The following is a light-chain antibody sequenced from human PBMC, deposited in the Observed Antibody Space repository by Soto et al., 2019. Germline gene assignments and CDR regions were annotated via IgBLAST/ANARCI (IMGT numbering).Light chain of an antibody. CDR3: QQSFSTPPT. CDR2: AAS. V-gene: IGKV1-39*01. CDR1: QSISSF. Sequence: DIQVTQSPSSLSASVGDRVTITCLASQSISSFLTWYQQKAGKAPKLLIYAASSLQSGVPSRFSGSGSGTDFTLTISSLQPEDFASYYCQQSFSTPPTFGQGTKVDIK. J-gene: IGKJ1*01.